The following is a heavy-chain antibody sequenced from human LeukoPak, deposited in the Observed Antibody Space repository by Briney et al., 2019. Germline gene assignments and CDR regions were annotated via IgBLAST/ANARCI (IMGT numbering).Heavy chain of an antibody. CDR2: INHSGST. J-gene: IGHJ4*02. V-gene: IGHV4-34*01. CDR3: AENGLVGAAGTSYYFDY. D-gene: IGHD6-13*01. CDR1: GGSFSGYY. Sequence: SETLSLTCAVYGGSFSGYYWSWIRQPPGKGLEWIGEINHSGSTNYNPSLKSRVTISVDTSKNQFSLKLSSVAAADTAVYYCAENGLVGAAGTSYYFDYWGQGTLVTVSS.